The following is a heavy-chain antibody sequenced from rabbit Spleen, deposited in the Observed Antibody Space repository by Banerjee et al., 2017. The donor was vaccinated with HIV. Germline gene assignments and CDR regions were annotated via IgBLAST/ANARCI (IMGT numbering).Heavy chain of an antibody. CDR3: ARYVGSSGGWYFKL. V-gene: IGHV1S40*01. CDR1: GFSFSSGYY. J-gene: IGHJ4*01. CDR2: IYDGDSST. Sequence: QSLEESGGDLVKPGASLTLTCTASGFSFSSGYYMCWVRQAPGKGPEWIACIYDGDSSTYYASWAKGRFTISKTSSTTVTLQMTSLTAADTATYFCARYVGSSGGWYFKLWGPGTLVTVS. D-gene: IGHD8-1*01.